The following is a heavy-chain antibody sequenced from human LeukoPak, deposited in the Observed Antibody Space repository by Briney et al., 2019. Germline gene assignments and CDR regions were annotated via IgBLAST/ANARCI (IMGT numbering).Heavy chain of an antibody. D-gene: IGHD3-9*01. CDR1: GGSISSYY. CDR2: IYYSGST. J-gene: IGHJ4*02. CDR3: ARAGNDILTGYYTPGY. Sequence: SETLSHTCIESGGSISSYYWSWIRQPPGKGLEWIGYIYYSGSTNYNPSLKSRVTISVDTSKNQFSLKLSSVTAADTAVYYCARAGNDILTGYYTPGYWGQGTLVTVSS. V-gene: IGHV4-59*01.